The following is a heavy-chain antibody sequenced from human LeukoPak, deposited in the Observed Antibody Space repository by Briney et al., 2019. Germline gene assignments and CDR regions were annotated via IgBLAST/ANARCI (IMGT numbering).Heavy chain of an antibody. CDR3: ARASHVRFLEWLPIIDFDY. J-gene: IGHJ4*02. Sequence: PGGSLRLSCAASGFTFSSYSMNWVRQAPGKGLEWVSYISSSSSTIYYADSVKGRFTISRDNAKNSLYLQMNSLRAEDTAVYYCARASHVRFLEWLPIIDFDYWGQGTLVTVSS. D-gene: IGHD3-3*01. CDR2: ISSSSSTI. V-gene: IGHV3-48*04. CDR1: GFTFSSYS.